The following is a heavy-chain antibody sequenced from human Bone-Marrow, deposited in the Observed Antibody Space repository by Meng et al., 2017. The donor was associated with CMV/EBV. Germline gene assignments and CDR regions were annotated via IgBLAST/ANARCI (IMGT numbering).Heavy chain of an antibody. J-gene: IGHJ6*02. CDR3: ARDGTYYDFWSGPPKYYYYGMDV. V-gene: IGHV1-2*02. CDR2: INPNSGGT. CDR1: GYTFTGYY. D-gene: IGHD3-3*01. Sequence: ASVKVSCKASGYTFTGYYMHWVRQAPGQGLEWMGWINPNSGGTNYAQKLQGRVTMTTDTSTSTAYMELSSLRSEDTAVYYCARDGTYYDFWSGPPKYYYYGMDVWGQGTTVTVSS.